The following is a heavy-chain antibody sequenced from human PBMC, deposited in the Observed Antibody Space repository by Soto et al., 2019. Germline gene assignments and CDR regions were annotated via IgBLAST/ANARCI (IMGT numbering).Heavy chain of an antibody. J-gene: IGHJ1*01. Sequence: ETLSLTCTVSGGSISSYYWSWFRQSPGKGLEWIGYIYYTGSASYSPSLRSRVTMSVDTSKNQFSLELNSVTAADTAVYYCARHYNSGTYPLDHWGHGTLVTVSS. CDR3: ARHYNSGTYPLDH. V-gene: IGHV4-59*08. D-gene: IGHD3-10*01. CDR2: IYYTGSA. CDR1: GGSISSYY.